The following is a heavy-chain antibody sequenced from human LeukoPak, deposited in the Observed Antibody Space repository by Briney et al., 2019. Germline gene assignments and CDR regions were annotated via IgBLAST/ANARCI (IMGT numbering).Heavy chain of an antibody. CDR1: GGTFSSYA. CDR3: ASGNDLWSGTKDY. Sequence: VASVKVSCKASGGTFSSYAISWVRQAPGQGLEWMGRIIPIFGTANYAQKFQGRVTITTDESTSTAYMELSSLRSEDTAVYYCASGNDLWSGTKDYWGQGTLVTVSS. J-gene: IGHJ4*02. CDR2: IIPIFGTA. V-gene: IGHV1-69*05. D-gene: IGHD3-3*01.